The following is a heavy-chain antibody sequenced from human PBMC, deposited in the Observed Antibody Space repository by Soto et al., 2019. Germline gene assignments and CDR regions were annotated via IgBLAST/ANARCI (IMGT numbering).Heavy chain of an antibody. CDR1: GFTFSSYG. J-gene: IGHJ4*02. D-gene: IGHD2-15*01. CDR2: ISYDGSNK. CDR3: APTGGSFDY. V-gene: IGHV3-30*03. Sequence: GGSLRLSCAASGFTFSSYGMHWVRQAPGKGLEWVAVISYDGSNKYYADSVKGRFTISRDNSKNTLYLQMNSLRAEDTAVYYCAPTGGSFDYWGQGTLVTVSS.